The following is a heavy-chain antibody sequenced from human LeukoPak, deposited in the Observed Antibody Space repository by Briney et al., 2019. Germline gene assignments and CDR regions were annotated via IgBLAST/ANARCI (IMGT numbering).Heavy chain of an antibody. J-gene: IGHJ4*02. CDR2: IYTSGST. CDR3: AGQYCSSTSCYDLDY. CDR1: GGSISSYY. V-gene: IGHV4-4*07. D-gene: IGHD2-2*01. Sequence: SETLSLTCTVSGGSISSYYWSWIRQPAGKGLEWIGRIYTSGSTNYNPSLKSRVTMSVDTSENQFSLKLSSVTAADTAVYYCAGQYCSSTSCYDLDYWGQGTLVTVSS.